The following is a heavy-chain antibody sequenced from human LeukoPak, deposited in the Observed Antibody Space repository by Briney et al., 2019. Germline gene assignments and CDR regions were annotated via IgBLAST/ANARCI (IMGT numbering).Heavy chain of an antibody. Sequence: ASVKVSCKASGYTFTGYYMHWVRQAPGQGLEWMGWINPNSGGTNYAQKFQGRVTMTRDTSISTAYMELSRLRSDDTAVYYCARAFTGDDAFDIWGQGTMVTVSS. J-gene: IGHJ3*02. CDR3: ARAFTGDDAFDI. CDR2: INPNSGGT. V-gene: IGHV1-2*02. D-gene: IGHD3-16*01. CDR1: GYTFTGYY.